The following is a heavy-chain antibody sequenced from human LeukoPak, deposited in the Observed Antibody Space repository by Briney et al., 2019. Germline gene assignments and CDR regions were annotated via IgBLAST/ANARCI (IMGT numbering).Heavy chain of an antibody. Sequence: PGGSLRLSCAASGFTFSSYSMNWVRQPPGKGLEWIGSIYYSGSTYYNPSLKSRVTISVDTSKNQFSLKLSSVTAADTAVYYCARHSSYSGSYEFDPWGQGTLVTVSS. J-gene: IGHJ5*02. V-gene: IGHV4-39*01. CDR1: GFTFSSYSMN. CDR3: ARHSSYSGSYEFDP. CDR2: IYYSGST. D-gene: IGHD1-26*01.